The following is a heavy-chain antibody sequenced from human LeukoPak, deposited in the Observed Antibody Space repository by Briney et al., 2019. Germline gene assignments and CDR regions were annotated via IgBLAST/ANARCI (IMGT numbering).Heavy chain of an antibody. CDR2: ISGSGGDST. V-gene: IGHV3-23*01. CDR1: GFTFSSYA. J-gene: IGHJ4*02. CDR3: AKSHSGWYSFDY. Sequence: QPGGSLRLSCAASGFTFSSYAMSWVRQAPGKGLEWVSDISGSGGDSTYYAGSVKGRFTISRDSSKNTLYLQMDSLRAEDTAIYYCAKSHSGWYSFDYWGQGALVTVSS. D-gene: IGHD6-19*01.